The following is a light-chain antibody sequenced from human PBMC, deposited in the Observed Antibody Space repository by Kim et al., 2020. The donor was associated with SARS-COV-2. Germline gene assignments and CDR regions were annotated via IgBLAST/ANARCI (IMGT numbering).Light chain of an antibody. CDR1: SPNIGPGYH. J-gene: IGLJ1*01. CDR2: ASS. Sequence: VTTSCPGRSPNIGPGYHVHWSQQLPGTAPNRLFYASSNRPSGVPARFSGSKSGTSASLAITGLQADDEADYYCQSYDNSLGGSGVFGTGTKVTVL. V-gene: IGLV1-40*01. CDR3: QSYDNSLGGSGV.